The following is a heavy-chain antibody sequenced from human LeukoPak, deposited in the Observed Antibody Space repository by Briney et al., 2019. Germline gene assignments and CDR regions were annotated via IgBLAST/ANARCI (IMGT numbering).Heavy chain of an antibody. J-gene: IGHJ4*02. V-gene: IGHV3-64D*09. CDR1: GXTFSNNA. CDR2: ISSNGGST. Sequence: GGSLRLSCSASGXTFSNNAMHWVRQAPGKGLEYVSGISSNGGSTHYADTVKGRFTISRDNSKNTLYLQMSSLRAEDTAVYYCVSTYYYDSSGYYPFDYWGQGTPVTVSS. D-gene: IGHD3-22*01. CDR3: VSTYYYDSSGYYPFDY.